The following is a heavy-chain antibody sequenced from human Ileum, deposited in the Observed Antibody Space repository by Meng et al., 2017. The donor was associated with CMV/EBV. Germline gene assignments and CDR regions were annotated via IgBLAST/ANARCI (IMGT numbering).Heavy chain of an antibody. J-gene: IGHJ4*02. CDR1: GGSISSGDYC. CDR2: ISYSGNS. V-gene: IGHV4-30-4*08. Sequence: SETLSLTCSVSGGSISSGDYCWSWIRQPPGKGLEWIGYISYSGNSYYNPSLKSRVSISVDTSKNQFSLRLTSVTAADTAVFYCARVRDLFRYFDYWGQGTLVTVSS. CDR3: ARVRDLFRYFDY.